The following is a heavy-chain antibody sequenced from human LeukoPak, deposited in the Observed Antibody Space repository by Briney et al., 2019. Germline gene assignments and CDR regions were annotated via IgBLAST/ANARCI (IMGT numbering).Heavy chain of an antibody. Sequence: QPGGSLRLSCAASGFTFSSYAMHWVRQAPGKGLEWVAVISYDGSNKYYADSVKGRFTIFRDNSKNTLYLQMNSLRAEDTAVYYCASLEPIMTTVTTRWFDPWGQGTLVTVSS. CDR2: ISYDGSNK. V-gene: IGHV3-30*04. CDR1: GFTFSSYA. CDR3: ASLEPIMTTVTTRWFDP. D-gene: IGHD4-17*01. J-gene: IGHJ5*02.